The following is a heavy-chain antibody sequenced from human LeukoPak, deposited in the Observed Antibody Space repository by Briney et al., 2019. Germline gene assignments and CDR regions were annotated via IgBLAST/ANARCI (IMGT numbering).Heavy chain of an antibody. D-gene: IGHD3-3*01. V-gene: IGHV1-46*01. CDR1: GYTFTNYY. CDR2: IIPSDGFT. J-gene: IGHJ4*02. CDR3: ATAGRRLFGVLIPLSFDY. Sequence: ASVKVSCKASGYTFTNYYIHWVRQAPGQGLEWMGMIIPSDGFTTYAQKFQGRLTMTRDMSTSTVYMELSSLRSEDTALYYCATAGRRLFGVLIPLSFDYWGQGTLVTVSS.